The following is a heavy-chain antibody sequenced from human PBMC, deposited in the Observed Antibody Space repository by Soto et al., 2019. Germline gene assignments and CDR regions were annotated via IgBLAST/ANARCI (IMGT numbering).Heavy chain of an antibody. CDR3: ARSDFWSGYYKNWFDP. CDR2: MNPNSGNT. CDR1: GYTFTSYD. V-gene: IGHV1-8*01. D-gene: IGHD3-3*01. Sequence: VASVKVSCKASGYTFTSYDINWVRQATGQGLEWMGWMNPNSGNTGYAQKFQGRVTMTRNTSISTAYMELSSLRSEDTAVYYCARSDFWSGYYKNWFDPWGQGTLVTVSS. J-gene: IGHJ5*02.